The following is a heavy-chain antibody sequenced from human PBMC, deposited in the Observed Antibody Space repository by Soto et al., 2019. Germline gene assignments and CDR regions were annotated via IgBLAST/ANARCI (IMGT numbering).Heavy chain of an antibody. D-gene: IGHD3-9*01. CDR3: AKGAWLDY. J-gene: IGHJ4*02. Sequence: EVQLLESGGGLVQPGGSLRLSCVASGFTLITFDMSWVRQAPGKGLEWVSEISGSDGRTYYADSVNRRFTISRDNSKNTLYLQMNSLRAEDTAVYYCAKGAWLDYWGQGILVTVSS. CDR1: GFTLITFD. CDR2: ISGSDGRT. V-gene: IGHV3-23*01.